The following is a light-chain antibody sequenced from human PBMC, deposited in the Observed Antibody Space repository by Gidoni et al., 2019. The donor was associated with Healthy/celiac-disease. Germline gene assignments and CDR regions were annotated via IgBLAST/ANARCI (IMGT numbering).Light chain of an antibody. Sequence: DIVMTQSPDSLAVSLGERATINCKSSQSVLYSSNNKNYLVWYQQKPGQPPKLLIYWASTRESGVLYRFSGSGSGTYFTLTISSLQAEDVAVYYCQQYYSTPRTFGQGTKLEIK. CDR1: QSVLYSSNNKNY. J-gene: IGKJ2*01. CDR2: WAS. CDR3: QQYYSTPRT. V-gene: IGKV4-1*01.